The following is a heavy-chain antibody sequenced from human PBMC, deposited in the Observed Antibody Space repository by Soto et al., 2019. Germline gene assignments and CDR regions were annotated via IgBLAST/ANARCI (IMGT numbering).Heavy chain of an antibody. V-gene: IGHV3-30*04. D-gene: IGHD6-13*01. CDR3: ARDLSTGAADYYFDY. J-gene: IGHJ4*02. Sequence: GGSLRLSCAASGFTFNNFAMHWVRQAPGKGLEWVAVISYDGGDKYYADSVKGRFTISRDNSKNTLYLQMNGLRAEDTAVYYCARDLSTGAADYYFDYWGQGALVTVSS. CDR1: GFTFNNFA. CDR2: ISYDGGDK.